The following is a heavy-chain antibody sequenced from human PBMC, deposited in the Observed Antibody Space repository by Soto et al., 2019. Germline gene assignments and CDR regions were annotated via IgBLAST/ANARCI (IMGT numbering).Heavy chain of an antibody. CDR2: ISAYNGNT. Sequence: GASVKVSCKASGYTFTDYGISWVQQAPGQGLEWMGWISAYNGNTNYAQKLQGRVTMTTDTSTSTAYMELRSLRSDDTAVYYCARDRVMVRGVIILAAFDIWGQGTMVTVSS. J-gene: IGHJ3*02. V-gene: IGHV1-18*01. CDR1: GYTFTDYG. D-gene: IGHD3-10*01. CDR3: ARDRVMVRGVIILAAFDI.